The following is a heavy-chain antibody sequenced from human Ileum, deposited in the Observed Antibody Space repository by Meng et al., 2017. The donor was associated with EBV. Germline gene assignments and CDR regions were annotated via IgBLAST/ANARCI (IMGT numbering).Heavy chain of an antibody. CDR1: GFTISNAW. J-gene: IGHJ4*02. CDR3: TKSACGGDCY. Sequence: EVQLVESGGGLVKPGVSRGLSCAASGFTISNAWMSWVRQAPRKGLECVGRIKSRSDGGTIDYAAPVKGRFTISRDDSKNTMYLQMNSLKTEDTAVYYCTKSACGGDCYWGQGTLVTVSS. D-gene: IGHD2-21*01. V-gene: IGHV3-15*01. CDR2: IKSRSDGGTI.